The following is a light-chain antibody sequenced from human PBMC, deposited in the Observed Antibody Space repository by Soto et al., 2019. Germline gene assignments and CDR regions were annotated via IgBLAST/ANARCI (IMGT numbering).Light chain of an antibody. CDR2: DAS. CDR3: QQRSNWRT. V-gene: IGKV3-11*01. J-gene: IGKJ4*01. Sequence: EIVLTQSPATLSLSPGERATLSCRASQSVSSYLAWYQQKPGQAPRLLIYDASNRATGIPARFSGSGSGTDFTLPFSSLEPEDFAVYYCQQRSNWRTFGGGTKVDIK. CDR1: QSVSSY.